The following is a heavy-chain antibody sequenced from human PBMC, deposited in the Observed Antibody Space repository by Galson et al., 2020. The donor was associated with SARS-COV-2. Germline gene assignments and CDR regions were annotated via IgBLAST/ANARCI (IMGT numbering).Heavy chain of an antibody. Sequence: GGSLRLSCAASGFTFSSYWMHWVSQAPGKGLVRVSRIYSEGSSTSYADSVKGRFTISGDNAKNTLYLQMNSLRAEDTAVYYCARGDMGNDYFDYWGQGTLVTVSS. V-gene: IGHV3-74*01. CDR3: ARGDMGNDYFDY. J-gene: IGHJ4*02. CDR2: IYSEGSST. D-gene: IGHD7-27*01. CDR1: GFTFSSYW.